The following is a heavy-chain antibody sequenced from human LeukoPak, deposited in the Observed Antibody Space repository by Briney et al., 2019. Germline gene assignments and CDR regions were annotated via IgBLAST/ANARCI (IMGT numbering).Heavy chain of an antibody. Sequence: PSETLSLTCAVYGESFSGYYWSWIRQPPGKGLEWIGEINHSGSTNYNPSLKSRVTISVDTSKNQFSLKLSSVTAADTAVYYCARGLFYYYGSGSYGYWGQGTLVTVSS. CDR1: GESFSGYY. CDR2: INHSGST. J-gene: IGHJ4*02. V-gene: IGHV4-34*01. CDR3: ARGLFYYYGSGSYGY. D-gene: IGHD3-10*01.